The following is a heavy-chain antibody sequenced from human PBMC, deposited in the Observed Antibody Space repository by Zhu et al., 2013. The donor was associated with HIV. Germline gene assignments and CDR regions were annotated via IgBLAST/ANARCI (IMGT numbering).Heavy chain of an antibody. CDR1: GGTFSNFA. D-gene: IGHD3-22*01. Sequence: QVQLVQSGAELKKPGSSVRVSCKASGGTFSNFALSWVRQAPGQGLEWLGKIVPIFGSTNYAQNFQGRITITADESTSTAYMELRSLRSEDTAVYYCARDHNSGYYSYFDYWGQGTLVTVSS. CDR3: ARDHNSGYYSYFDY. V-gene: IGHV1-69*18. J-gene: IGHJ4*02. CDR2: IVPIFGST.